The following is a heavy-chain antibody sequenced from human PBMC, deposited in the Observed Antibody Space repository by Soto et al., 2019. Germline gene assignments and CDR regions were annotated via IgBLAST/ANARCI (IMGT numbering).Heavy chain of an antibody. CDR3: ARVDCGVGAAADWSCDPWLAWGTDY. CDR1: GFTFSSYS. V-gene: IGHV3-21*01. D-gene: IGHD6-13*01. Sequence: EVQLVESGGGLVKPGGSLRLSCAASGFTFSSYSMNWVRQAPGKGLEWVSSISSSSSYIYYADSVKGRFTISRDNAKNSLYLQMNSLRAEDTAVYYCARVDCGVGAAADWSCDPWLAWGTDYWGQGTLVTVSS. CDR2: ISSSSSYI. J-gene: IGHJ4*02.